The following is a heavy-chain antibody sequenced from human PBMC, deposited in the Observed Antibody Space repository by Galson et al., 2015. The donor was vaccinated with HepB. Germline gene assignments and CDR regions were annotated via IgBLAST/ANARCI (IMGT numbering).Heavy chain of an antibody. CDR3: ARDWVVRGFRAFDI. CDR1: GFTFSSYW. J-gene: IGHJ3*02. CDR2: IKQDGSEK. V-gene: IGHV3-7*03. D-gene: IGHD3-10*01. Sequence: SLRLSCAASGFTFSSYWMSWVRQAPGKGLEWVANIKQDGSEKSYVDSVKGRFTISRDNAKNSLFLQMNSLRAEDTAVYYCARDWVVRGFRAFDIWGQGTMVTVSS.